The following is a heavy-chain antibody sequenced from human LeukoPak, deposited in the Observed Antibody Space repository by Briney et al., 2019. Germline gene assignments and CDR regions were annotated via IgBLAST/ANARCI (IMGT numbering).Heavy chain of an antibody. D-gene: IGHD6-19*01. J-gene: IGHJ6*03. Sequence: SETLSLTCTVSGGSISSYYWSWIRQPPGKGLEWIGYIYYSGSTNYNPSLKSRVTISVDTSKNQFSLKLSSVTAADTAVYYCARGAVAGPPYVRNYYYYMDVWGKGTTVTVSS. CDR3: ARGAVAGPPYVRNYYYYMDV. CDR1: GGSISSYY. V-gene: IGHV4-59*01. CDR2: IYYSGST.